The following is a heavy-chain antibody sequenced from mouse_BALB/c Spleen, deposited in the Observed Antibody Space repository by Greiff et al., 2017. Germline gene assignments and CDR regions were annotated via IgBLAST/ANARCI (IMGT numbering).Heavy chain of an antibody. CDR1: GFTFSDYY. CDR3: ARGRGYAMDD. CDR2: ISDGGSYT. V-gene: IGHV5-4*02. J-gene: IGHJ4*01. Sequence: EVMLVESGGGLVKPGGSLKLSCAASGFTFSDYYMYWVRQTPEKRLEWVATISDGGSYTYYPDSVKGRFTISRDNAKNNLYLQMSSLKSEDTAMYYCARGRGYAMDDWGQGTSVTVSS.